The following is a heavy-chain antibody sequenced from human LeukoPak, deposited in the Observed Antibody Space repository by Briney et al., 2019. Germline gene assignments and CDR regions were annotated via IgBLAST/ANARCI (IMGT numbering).Heavy chain of an antibody. CDR3: ARELDYYDGSGYSTFDY. Sequence: SETLSLTCTVSGGSISSGTYYWTWIRQPAGKGLEWIGRIYTSGTPNYNPSLKSRVTISMDTSKNQFSLRLSSVTAADTAVYYCARELDYYDGSGYSTFDYWGQGTLVTVSS. J-gene: IGHJ4*02. D-gene: IGHD3-22*01. CDR2: IYTSGTP. CDR1: GGSISSGTYY. V-gene: IGHV4-61*02.